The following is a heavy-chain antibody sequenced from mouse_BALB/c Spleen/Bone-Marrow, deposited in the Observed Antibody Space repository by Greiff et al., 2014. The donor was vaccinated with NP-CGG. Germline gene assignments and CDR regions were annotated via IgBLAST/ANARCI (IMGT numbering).Heavy chain of an antibody. CDR3: ARKGYGNYHYYAMDY. J-gene: IGHJ4*01. Sequence: QVQLKESGAELAKPGASVKMSCKASGYTFTSYWMYWIKQRPGQGLEWIGYINPSTGYTEYNQKFKDKATLTADKSSNTAYMQLSSLTSEDSAVYSCARKGYGNYHYYAMDYWGQGTSVTVSS. CDR1: GYTFTSYW. V-gene: IGHV1-7*01. D-gene: IGHD2-1*01. CDR2: INPSTGYT.